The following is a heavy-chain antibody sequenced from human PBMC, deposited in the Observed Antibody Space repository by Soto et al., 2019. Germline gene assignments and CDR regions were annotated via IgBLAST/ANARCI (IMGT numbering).Heavy chain of an antibody. CDR3: ARGALRYFDWLLNYYYMDV. CDR2: ISSSSSYI. D-gene: IGHD3-9*01. Sequence: GGSLRLSCAASGFTFSSYSMNWVRQAPGKGLEWVSSISSSSSYIYYADSVKGRFTISRDSAKNSLYLQMNSLRAEYTAVYYCARGALRYFDWLLNYYYMDVWGKGTTVTVSS. V-gene: IGHV3-21*06. CDR1: GFTFSSYS. J-gene: IGHJ6*03.